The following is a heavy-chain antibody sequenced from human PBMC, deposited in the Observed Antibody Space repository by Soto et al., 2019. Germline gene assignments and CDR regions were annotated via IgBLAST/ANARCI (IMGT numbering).Heavy chain of an antibody. CDR1: GGTFSSYT. CDR3: AGEEMAKMGGVAGV. CDR2: IIPILGIA. D-gene: IGHD3-16*01. Sequence: QVQLVQSGAEVKKPGSSVKVSCKASGGTFSSYTISWVRQAPGQGLEWMGRIIPILGIANYAQKFQGRVTITANKSTSTAYMELSSLRSEDTAVYYCAGEEMAKMGGVAGVWGQGATVTVSS. V-gene: IGHV1-69*02. J-gene: IGHJ6*02.